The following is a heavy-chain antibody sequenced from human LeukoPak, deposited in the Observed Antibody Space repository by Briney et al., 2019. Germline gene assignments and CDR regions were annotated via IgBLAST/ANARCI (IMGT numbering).Heavy chain of an antibody. J-gene: IGHJ4*02. V-gene: IGHV1-2*02. CDR1: GYTFTSYG. CDR3: ARVHSGSSYSLDY. Sequence: ASVKVSCKASGYTFTSYGISWVRQAPGQGLEWMGWINPNSGGTDYAQKFQGRVTMTRDTSISTAYMELSRLRSDDTAVYYCARVHSGSSYSLDYWGQGIPVTVSS. CDR2: INPNSGGT. D-gene: IGHD1-26*01.